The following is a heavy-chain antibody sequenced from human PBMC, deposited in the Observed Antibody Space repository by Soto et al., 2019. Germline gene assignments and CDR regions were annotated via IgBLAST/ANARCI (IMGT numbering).Heavy chain of an antibody. CDR2: IYWDDDK. V-gene: IGHV2-5*02. CDR3: AHKPYSFRWAVDY. J-gene: IGHJ4*02. D-gene: IGHD5-18*01. Sequence: QITLKESGPTLVKPTQTLTLTCSFSGFSLSTNGVGVGWIRQPPGKALEWLALIYWDDDKRYSPSLKTRLTLTKNTSKNQVVLTLTNMHPVDTATYYCAHKPYSFRWAVDYWGQGALVTVSS. CDR1: GFSLSTNGVG.